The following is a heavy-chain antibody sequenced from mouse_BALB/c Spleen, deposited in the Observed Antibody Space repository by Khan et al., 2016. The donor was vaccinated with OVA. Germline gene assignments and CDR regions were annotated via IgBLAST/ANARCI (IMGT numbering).Heavy chain of an antibody. D-gene: IGHD1-1*01. J-gene: IGHJ2*01. Sequence: EVKLLESGPGLVKPSQSLSLTCTVTGYSITTDYAWNWIRQFPGNKLEWMGFISYSGNTKYNPSLKSRISITRDTSKNQFFLQLRAVTTEDTARNYGARVYGGDFDYWGQGTTLTVSS. CDR3: ARVYGGDFDY. V-gene: IGHV3-2*02. CDR1: GYSITTDYA. CDR2: ISYSGNT.